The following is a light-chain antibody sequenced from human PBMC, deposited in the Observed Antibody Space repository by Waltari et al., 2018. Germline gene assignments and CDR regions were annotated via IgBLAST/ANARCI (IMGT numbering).Light chain of an antibody. CDR1: QSLLHSNGNTY. V-gene: IGKV2-28*01. J-gene: IGKJ1*01. CDR2: WAS. CDR3: MQALLTPWT. Sequence: DIVMTQSPLSLPVTPGEPASISCRSSQSLLHSNGNTYLDWYLQKPGQSPQRLIYWASNRASGVPDRFSGSGSGTDFTLKISRVETEDVGVYYCMQALLTPWTFGQGTRVDI.